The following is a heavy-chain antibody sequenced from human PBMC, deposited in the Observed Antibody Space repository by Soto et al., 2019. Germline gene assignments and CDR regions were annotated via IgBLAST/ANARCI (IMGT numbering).Heavy chain of an antibody. CDR1: GFTFSSYA. CDR3: AKDSSSWYVSSYCDY. Sequence: SLILSCAASGFTFSSYAMSWVRQAPGKGLEWVSAISGSGGSTYYADSVKGRFTISRDNSKNTLYLQMNSLRAEDTAVYYCAKDSSSWYVSSYCDYWGQGTLVTVSS. D-gene: IGHD6-13*01. CDR2: ISGSGGST. V-gene: IGHV3-23*01. J-gene: IGHJ4*02.